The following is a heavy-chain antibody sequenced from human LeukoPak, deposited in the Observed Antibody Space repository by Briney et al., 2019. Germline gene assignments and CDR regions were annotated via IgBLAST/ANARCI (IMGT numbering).Heavy chain of an antibody. Sequence: PSETLSLTCTVSGRSISSSTYYWGWIRQPPGKGLEWIASIYYSGSTSYNPSLKSRVTISLDTSKNQFSLKLRFVTAADMAVYYCATSTGSSNLGNWGQGTLVTVSS. CDR3: ATSTGSSNLGN. CDR1: GRSISSSTYY. J-gene: IGHJ4*02. V-gene: IGHV4-39*01. CDR2: IYYSGST. D-gene: IGHD6-13*01.